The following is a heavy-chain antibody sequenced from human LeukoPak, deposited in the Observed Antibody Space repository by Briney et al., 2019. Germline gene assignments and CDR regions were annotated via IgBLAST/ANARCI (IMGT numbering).Heavy chain of an antibody. CDR2: IDGDGGGT. CDR3: GSVFEY. V-gene: IGHV3-74*01. J-gene: IGHJ4*02. CDR1: GFTFSNYW. Sequence: GGSLRLSCAASGFTFSNYWMHWVRQVPGKGLVWVSRIDGDGGGTSYADSVKGRFTISRDNAKNTVYLQMNSLRAEDTAVYYCGSVFEYWGQGTLVTVSS.